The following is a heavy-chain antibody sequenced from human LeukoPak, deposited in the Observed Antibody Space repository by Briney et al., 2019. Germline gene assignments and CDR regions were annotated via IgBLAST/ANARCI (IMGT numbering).Heavy chain of an antibody. J-gene: IGHJ4*02. D-gene: IGHD4-17*01. CDR3: ASKLTSGY. CDR2: IYSGGTT. CDR1: GFTVTSNY. Sequence: GGSLRLSCVVSGFTVTSNYMSWVRQAPGKGLEWVSVIYSGGTTNYAESVKGRFTVYRDNSKNTLYLQMNSLRAEDTAVYYCASKLTSGYWGQGTLVTVSS. V-gene: IGHV3-66*01.